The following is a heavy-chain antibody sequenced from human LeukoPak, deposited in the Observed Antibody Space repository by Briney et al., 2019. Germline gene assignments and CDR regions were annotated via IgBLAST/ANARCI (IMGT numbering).Heavy chain of an antibody. V-gene: IGHV4-39*01. D-gene: IGHD4/OR15-4a*01. Sequence: SETLSLTCTVSGGSIDSSSYYWGWIRQPPGKGLEWIGSIYYSGSTHYNPSLKSRVTISVDTSKNQFSLKLSSVTAADTAVYYCSSSDYVYYFDYWGQGTLVTVSS. CDR1: GGSIDSSSYY. CDR2: IYYSGST. CDR3: SSSDYVYYFDY. J-gene: IGHJ4*02.